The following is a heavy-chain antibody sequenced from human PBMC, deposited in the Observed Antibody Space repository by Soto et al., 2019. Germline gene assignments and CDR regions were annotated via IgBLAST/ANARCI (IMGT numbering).Heavy chain of an antibody. D-gene: IGHD3-3*01. Sequence: EVQLVESGGGLVQPGRSLRLSCAASGFTFDDYAMHWVLQVPCKSLQCVSGLSWNGVTIGYAASVKGRLTISRDNAKKSLCLQQNGRRTDDTALYFCAASMAYESSYYSGCHYGMDVWGLGTTVTVS. V-gene: IGHV3-9*01. CDR3: AASMAYESSYYSGCHYGMDV. CDR1: GFTFDDYA. CDR2: LSWNGVTI. J-gene: IGHJ6*02.